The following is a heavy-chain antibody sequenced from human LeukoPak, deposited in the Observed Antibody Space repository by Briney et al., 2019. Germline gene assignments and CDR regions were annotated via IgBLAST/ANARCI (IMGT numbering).Heavy chain of an antibody. Sequence: GGSLRLSCAASGFSLGDYWMHWVRQVPGKGPVWVSRINTDQSITTYADSVKGRFTVSRTNAKNSLYLQMNSLRAEDTAVYYCVRRGSWGPIDYWGQGTLVTVSS. CDR1: GFSLGDYW. CDR3: VRRGSWGPIDY. D-gene: IGHD1-26*01. CDR2: INTDQSIT. V-gene: IGHV3-74*03. J-gene: IGHJ4*02.